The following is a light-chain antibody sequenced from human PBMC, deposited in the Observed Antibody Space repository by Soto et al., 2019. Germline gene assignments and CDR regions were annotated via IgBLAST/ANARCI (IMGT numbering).Light chain of an antibody. CDR3: SSYTTSSTVV. CDR2: EVS. V-gene: IGLV2-14*01. J-gene: IGLJ2*01. Sequence: QSALTQPASVSGSPGQSITISCTGTSSDVGAYGYVSWYQQHPGKAPKLMIYEVSYRPSGVSNRFSGSKSGNAASLTISGLQAEDGAGYYCSSYTTSSTVVFGGGTKLTVL. CDR1: SSDVGAYGY.